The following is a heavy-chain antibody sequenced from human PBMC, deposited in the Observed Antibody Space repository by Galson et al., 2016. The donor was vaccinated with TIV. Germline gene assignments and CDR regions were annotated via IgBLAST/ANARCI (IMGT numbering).Heavy chain of an antibody. Sequence: SLRLSCAASGFTFSSHAMSWVRQAPGKGLEWISAITGGAGSTYYADSVKGRFTISRDNSMNTLFLQMNSLRAEDTALYYCTKVPSSGFSYYYGLDVWGQGTTVIVSS. CDR2: ITGGAGST. CDR3: TKVPSSGFSYYYGLDV. V-gene: IGHV3-23*01. CDR1: GFTFSSHA. D-gene: IGHD3-22*01. J-gene: IGHJ6*02.